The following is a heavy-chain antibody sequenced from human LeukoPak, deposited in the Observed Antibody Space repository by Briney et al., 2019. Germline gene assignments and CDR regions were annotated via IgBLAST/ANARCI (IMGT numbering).Heavy chain of an antibody. V-gene: IGHV3-66*01. D-gene: IGHD4-17*01. Sequence: QPGGSLRLSCAASGFTVSTNYMSWVRQAPGKGLEWVSVIYSGGSTDYADSVKGRFTISRDNSKNTLYLQMNSLRAEDTAVYNCARDRYGDYFDYWGQGTRVTVSS. CDR2: IYSGGST. CDR3: ARDRYGDYFDY. CDR1: GFTVSTNY. J-gene: IGHJ4*02.